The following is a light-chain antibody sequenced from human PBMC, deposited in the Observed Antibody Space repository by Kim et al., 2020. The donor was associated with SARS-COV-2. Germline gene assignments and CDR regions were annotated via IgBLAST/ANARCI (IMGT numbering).Light chain of an antibody. CDR2: WAS. CDR3: QQYYSTPPT. J-gene: IGKJ1*01. V-gene: IGKV4-1*01. Sequence: STINCKSSQSVLYSANNKNYLVWYQHKPGQPPKLLIYWASTRESGVPDRFSASGSGTDFTLTISSLQAEDVAVYYCQQYYSTPPTFGQGTKVDIK. CDR1: QSVLYSANNKNY.